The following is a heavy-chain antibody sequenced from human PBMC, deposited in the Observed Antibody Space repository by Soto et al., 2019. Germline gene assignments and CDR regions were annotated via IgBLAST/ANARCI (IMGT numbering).Heavy chain of an antibody. D-gene: IGHD6-13*01. CDR2: IYYSGST. CDR3: ARGVDSWQSYYYYYMDV. CDR1: GGSISSYY. V-gene: IGHV4-59*01. Sequence: SETLSLTCTVSGGSISSYYWSWIRQPPGKGLEWIGYIYYSGSTNYNPSLKSRVTISVDTSKNQFSLKLSSVTAADTAVYYCARGVDSWQSYYYYYMDVWGKGTTVTVSS. J-gene: IGHJ6*03.